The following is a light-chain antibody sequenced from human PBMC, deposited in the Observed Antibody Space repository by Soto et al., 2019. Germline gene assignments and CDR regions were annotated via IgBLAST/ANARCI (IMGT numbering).Light chain of an antibody. V-gene: IGKV1-9*01. CDR1: QSISSY. CDR2: AAS. J-gene: IGKJ1*01. Sequence: DMQMTQSPSTLSASVGDRVTITCRASQSISSYLAWYQQKPGKAPKLLIYAASTLQSGVPSRFSGSGSGTDFTLTISSLQPEDFATYSCQQLNSYPWTFGQGTKVDIK. CDR3: QQLNSYPWT.